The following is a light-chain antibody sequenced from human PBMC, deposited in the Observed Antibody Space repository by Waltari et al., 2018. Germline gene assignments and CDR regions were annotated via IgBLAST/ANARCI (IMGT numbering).Light chain of an antibody. CDR1: GGAVGAYAL. CDR3: CSYVGRSNSYVV. V-gene: IGLV2-23*02. CDR2: EVN. J-gene: IGLJ2*01. Sequence: QSALTQPASVSGSPGPSLTIPCNGTGGAVGAYALVSWYLQHPGKAPKLSLYEVNRRPSGVSSRFSGSKSGTAASLTISGLQAEDEGDYYCCSYVGRSNSYVVFGGGTKVTVL.